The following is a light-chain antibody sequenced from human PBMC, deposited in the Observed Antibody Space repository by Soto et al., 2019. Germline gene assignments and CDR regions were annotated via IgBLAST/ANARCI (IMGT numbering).Light chain of an antibody. CDR1: SSDIGDL. Sequence: QSARTRPASGSGSPGRGSTISCTGTSSDIGDLVSWYEQHPGRAPKLIIYAVTNRPSGVSNRFSGPKSGNTASLTISGLQAEDEADFYCSSYTSSTTFYVFGSGTQLTVL. CDR3: SSYTSSTTFYV. J-gene: IGLJ1*01. V-gene: IGLV2-14*01. CDR2: AVT.